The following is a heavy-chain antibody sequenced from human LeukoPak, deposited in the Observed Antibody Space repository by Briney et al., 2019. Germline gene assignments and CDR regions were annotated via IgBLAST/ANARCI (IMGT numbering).Heavy chain of an antibody. CDR3: AREYYYGSGSHEYYYGMDV. Sequence: GGSLRLSCAASGFTFSSYRMHWVRQAPGKGLVWVSRINSDGSSTSYADSVKGRFTISRDNAKNTLYLQMNSLRAEDTAVYYCAREYYYGSGSHEYYYGMDVWGKGTTVTVSS. CDR2: INSDGSST. V-gene: IGHV3-74*01. CDR1: GFTFSSYR. J-gene: IGHJ6*04. D-gene: IGHD3-10*01.